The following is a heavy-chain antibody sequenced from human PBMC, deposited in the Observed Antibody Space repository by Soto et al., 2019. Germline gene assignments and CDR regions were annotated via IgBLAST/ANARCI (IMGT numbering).Heavy chain of an antibody. V-gene: IGHV1-8*01. CDR2: MNPNSGNT. CDR3: ARDYGGANYYYYGMDV. CDR1: GYTFTSYD. J-gene: IGHJ6*02. Sequence: ASVKVSGKASGYTFTSYDINWVRQATGQGLEWMGWMNPNSGNTGYAQKFQGRVTMTRNTSISTAYMELSSLRSEDTAVYYCARDYGGANYYYYGMDVWGQGTTVTVSS. D-gene: IGHD3-10*01.